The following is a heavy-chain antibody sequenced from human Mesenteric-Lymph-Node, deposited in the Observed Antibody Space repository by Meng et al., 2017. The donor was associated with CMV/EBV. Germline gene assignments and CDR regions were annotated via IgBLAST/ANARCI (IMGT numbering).Heavy chain of an antibody. J-gene: IGHJ4*02. CDR2: INGDGSIT. Sequence: EGSLRLSCAASGFTFNTHWMHWVRQVPGKGPVWVSRINGDGSITTYADSVKGRFTISRDNAKNTMYLQLNGLRAEDTAVYYCASHDDYWSGYVDFWGQGTLVTVSS. D-gene: IGHD3-3*01. CDR1: GFTFNTHW. CDR3: ASHDDYWSGYVDF. V-gene: IGHV3-74*01.